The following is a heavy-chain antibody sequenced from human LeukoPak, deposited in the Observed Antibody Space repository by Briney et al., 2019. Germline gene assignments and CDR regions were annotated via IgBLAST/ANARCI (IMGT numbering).Heavy chain of an antibody. Sequence: GGSLRLSCAASGFTFSSYWMHWVRQAPGKGLVWVSRINSDGSSTSYADSVKGRFTISRDNAKNTLYLQMNSLRAGDTAVYYCAELGITMIGGVWGKGTTVTISS. V-gene: IGHV3-74*01. CDR1: GFTFSSYW. CDR2: INSDGSST. CDR3: AELGITMIGGV. D-gene: IGHD3-10*02. J-gene: IGHJ6*04.